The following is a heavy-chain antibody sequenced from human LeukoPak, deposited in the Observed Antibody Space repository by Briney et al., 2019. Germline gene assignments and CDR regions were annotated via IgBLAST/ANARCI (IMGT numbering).Heavy chain of an antibody. J-gene: IGHJ3*01. CDR2: TYYSGTI. D-gene: IGHD2-8*01. CDR1: GDSIRSASYY. Sequence: TSETLSLTCTVSGDSIRSASYYWAWIRQPPGKGLEWIGTTYYSGTISYNSSLKSRVTISVDTSKNQVSLTVTSVTAADTAMFYCARLMADPNAFDFWGQGTMVTVSS. V-gene: IGHV4-39*01. CDR3: ARLMADPNAFDF.